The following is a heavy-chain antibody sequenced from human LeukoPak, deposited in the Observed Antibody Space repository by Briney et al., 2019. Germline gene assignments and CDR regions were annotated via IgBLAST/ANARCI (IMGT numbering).Heavy chain of an antibody. CDR2: INPNSGGT. CDR3: TRGRGIAVPGPLFGY. Sequence: ASVKVSCKASGYTITDYYMHWVRQAPGQGLEWMGWINPNSGGTNYVQKFQGRVTMTRDTSISTVYMEVNSLRSDDTAVYYCTRGRGIAVPGPLFGYWGQGTLVTVSS. D-gene: IGHD6-19*01. J-gene: IGHJ4*02. V-gene: IGHV1-2*02. CDR1: GYTITDYY.